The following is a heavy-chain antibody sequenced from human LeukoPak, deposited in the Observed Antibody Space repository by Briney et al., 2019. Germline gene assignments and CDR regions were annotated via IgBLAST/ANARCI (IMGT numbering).Heavy chain of an antibody. CDR3: ARGIAARPAWWDY. Sequence: GSLRLSCAASGFTVSSNYMSWVRQAPGKGLEWVSVIYSGGSTYYADSVKGRFTISRDNSKNTLYLQMNSLRAEDTAAYYCARGIAARPAWWDYWGQGTLVTVSS. J-gene: IGHJ4*02. D-gene: IGHD6-6*01. CDR2: IYSGGST. CDR1: GFTVSSNY. V-gene: IGHV3-53*01.